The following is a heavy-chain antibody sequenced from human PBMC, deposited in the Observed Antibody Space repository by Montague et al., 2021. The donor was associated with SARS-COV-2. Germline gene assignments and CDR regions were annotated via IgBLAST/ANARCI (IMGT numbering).Heavy chain of an antibody. J-gene: IGHJ4*02. CDR2: IYYTGRT. CDR1: GGSISSYY. CDR3: ARDFDY. Sequence: SETLSLTCTVSGGSISSYYWSWIRQPPGKGLQWIGYIYYTGRTNYNPSLKSRVTFSVDTSKNQFSLTLSSVTAADTAVYYCARDFDYWGQGTLVTVSS. V-gene: IGHV4-59*13.